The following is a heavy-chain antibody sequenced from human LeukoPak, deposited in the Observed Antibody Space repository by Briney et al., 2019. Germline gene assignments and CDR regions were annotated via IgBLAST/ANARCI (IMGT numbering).Heavy chain of an antibody. CDR3: AKDRSQEAIYKGALDV. CDR2: IASDGTKA. J-gene: IGHJ6*02. CDR1: GFTFSNHA. Sequence: GGSLRLSCVASGFTFSNHAMHWVRQAPGKGLEWVAIIASDGTKAYYADSVKSRFSISRDNSKNTVDLQMNTLRTEDTAMYYCAKDRSQEAIYKGALDVWGQGTTVTVSS. V-gene: IGHV3-30-3*01. D-gene: IGHD5-24*01.